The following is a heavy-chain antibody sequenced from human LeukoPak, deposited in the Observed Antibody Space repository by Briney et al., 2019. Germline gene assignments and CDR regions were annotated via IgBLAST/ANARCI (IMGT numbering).Heavy chain of an antibody. J-gene: IGHJ4*02. V-gene: IGHV1-69*13. Sequence: ASVKVSCKASGGTFSSYAISWVRQAPGQGLEWMGGIIPIFGTANYTQKFQGRVTITADESTSTAYMELSSLRSEDTAVYYCARLEITTVTTSDYWGQGTLVTVSS. CDR2: IIPIFGTA. CDR1: GGTFSSYA. D-gene: IGHD4-17*01. CDR3: ARLEITTVTTSDY.